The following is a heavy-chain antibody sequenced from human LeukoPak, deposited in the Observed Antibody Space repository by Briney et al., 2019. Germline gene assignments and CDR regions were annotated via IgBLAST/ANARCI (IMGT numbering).Heavy chain of an antibody. V-gene: IGHV1-46*01. Sequence: ASVNVSFKASGYTFTSYYMHWVRQAPGQGLEWMGIINPSGGSTSYAQKFQGRVTMTRDTSTSTVYMELSSLRSEDTAVYYCARAPAGDGDYHDYWGQGTLVTVSS. CDR3: ARAPAGDGDYHDY. CDR1: GYTFTSYY. D-gene: IGHD4-17*01. J-gene: IGHJ4*02. CDR2: INPSGGST.